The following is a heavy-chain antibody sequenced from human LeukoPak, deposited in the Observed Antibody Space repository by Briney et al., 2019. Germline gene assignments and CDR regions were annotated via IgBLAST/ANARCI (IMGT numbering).Heavy chain of an antibody. CDR3: AKGLMFGELITY. V-gene: IGHV3-23*01. CDR2: VSGGGGDR. D-gene: IGHD3-10*02. J-gene: IGHJ4*01. Sequence: GGSLRLSCAASVFTFSSYAMSWVPQASGKGLEWGSSVSGGGGDRYHANSVKGRFTISRDNSKNTLYLKMSSLKAEDTAVYFCAKGLMFGELITYWGHGTLVTVSS. CDR1: VFTFSSYA.